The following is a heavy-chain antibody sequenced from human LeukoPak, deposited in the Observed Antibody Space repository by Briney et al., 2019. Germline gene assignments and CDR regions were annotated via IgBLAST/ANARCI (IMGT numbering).Heavy chain of an antibody. CDR1: GFTISSYA. V-gene: IGHV3-23*01. CDR3: EKGRNTMVRGVIPYYFDY. Sequence: GGSLRLSCAASGFTISSYAMSWVRQAPGKGLEWVSAISGSGGSTYYADSVKGRFTISRDNSKNTLYLQMNSLRAEDTAVYYCEKGRNTMVRGVIPYYFDYWGQGTLVTVSS. J-gene: IGHJ4*02. D-gene: IGHD3-10*01. CDR2: ISGSGGST.